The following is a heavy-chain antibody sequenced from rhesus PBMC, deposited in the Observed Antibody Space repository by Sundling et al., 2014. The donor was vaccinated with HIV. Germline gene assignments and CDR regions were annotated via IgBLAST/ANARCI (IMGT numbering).Heavy chain of an antibody. CDR2: ISWNSGTI. D-gene: IGHD6-37*01. J-gene: IGHJ6*01. CDR1: GFTFDDYA. Sequence: EVQLVESGGGLVQPGGSLRLSCAASGFTFDDYAMNWVRQAPGKGLEWVSRISWNSGTIYYGDSVKGRFTISRDNAKNSLFLQMDRLRVDDTAVYYCSREAVAVAGYGLDSWGQGVVVTVSS. V-gene: IGHV3-134*01. CDR3: SREAVAVAGYGLDS.